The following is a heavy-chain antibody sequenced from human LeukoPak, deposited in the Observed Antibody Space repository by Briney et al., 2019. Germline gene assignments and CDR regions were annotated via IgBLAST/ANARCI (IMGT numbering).Heavy chain of an antibody. CDR1: GGSFSSYA. V-gene: IGHV1-69*06. CDR3: ARAEYCSSTSCLINYYYYGMDV. J-gene: IGHJ6*04. Sequence: SVKVSCQASGGSFSSYAISWVRQAPGQGLEWMGGIIPIFGTENYAQKFQGRVTITADKSTSTAYMELSSLRSEDAAVYYCARAEYCSSTSCLINYYYYGMDVWGKGTTVTVSS. CDR2: IIPIFGTE. D-gene: IGHD2-2*01.